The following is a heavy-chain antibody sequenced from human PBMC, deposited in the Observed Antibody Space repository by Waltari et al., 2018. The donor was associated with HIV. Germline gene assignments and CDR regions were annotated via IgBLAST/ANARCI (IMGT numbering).Heavy chain of an antibody. CDR3: ARTVRYFGSMDV. Sequence: QVQLQEAGPGLVKPSETLSLTCAVSGGSLSDYYWSWIRQPPGKGLEWIGYMYYTGSTKYNPSLKSRVTISLDTSKSQVSLRLSSVTAADSAVYYCARTVRYFGSMDVWGQGTTVTVSS. CDR1: GGSLSDYY. D-gene: IGHD3-9*01. V-gene: IGHV4-59*01. J-gene: IGHJ6*02. CDR2: MYYTGST.